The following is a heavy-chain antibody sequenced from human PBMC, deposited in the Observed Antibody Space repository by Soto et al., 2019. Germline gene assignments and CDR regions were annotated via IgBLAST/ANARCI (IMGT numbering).Heavy chain of an antibody. J-gene: IGHJ5*02. Sequence: ASVKVSCKASGGTFSSYGISWVRQAPGQGLEWMGWISAYNGNTNYAQKLQGRVTMTTDTSTSTAYMELRSLRSDDTAVYYCARDRCSGGSCYLDNWFDPWGQGTLVTVSS. CDR2: ISAYNGNT. D-gene: IGHD2-15*01. V-gene: IGHV1-18*01. CDR1: GGTFSSYG. CDR3: ARDRCSGGSCYLDNWFDP.